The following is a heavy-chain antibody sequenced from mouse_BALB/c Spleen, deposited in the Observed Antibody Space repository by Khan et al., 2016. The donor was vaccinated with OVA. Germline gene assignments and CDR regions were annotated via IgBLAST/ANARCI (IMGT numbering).Heavy chain of an antibody. V-gene: IGHV1S41*01. D-gene: IGHD1-1*01. CDR3: AMSNEYGRSLYAMDY. CDR2: ISPGSGSA. Sequence: DLVKPGASVKLSCKASGYTFTSYWINWIKQRPGQGLEWVGQISPGSGSAYYNGVFKDKATLTIDTSSTTAYIQLSSLSSEDSAVYFGAMSNEYGRSLYAMDYWGQGTSVTVSS. J-gene: IGHJ4*01. CDR1: GYTFTSYW.